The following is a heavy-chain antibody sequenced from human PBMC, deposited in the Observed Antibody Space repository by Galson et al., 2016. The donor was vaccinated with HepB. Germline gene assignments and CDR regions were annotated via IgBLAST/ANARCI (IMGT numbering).Heavy chain of an antibody. CDR1: GGSISSYY. J-gene: IGHJ6*02. D-gene: IGHD3-10*01. V-gene: IGHV4-59*01. Sequence: ETLSLTCTVSGGSISSYYWSWIRQPPGKGLEWIGYIYYSGSTNYNPPLKSRVTISVDTSKNQFSLKLTSVTTADTAVDYWAGTPSRGGMDVWGQGTTVTVSS. CDR3: AGTPSRGGMDV. CDR2: IYYSGST.